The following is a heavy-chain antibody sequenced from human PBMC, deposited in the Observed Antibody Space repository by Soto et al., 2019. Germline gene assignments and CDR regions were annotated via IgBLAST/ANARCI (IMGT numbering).Heavy chain of an antibody. CDR2: ISAYNGNT. J-gene: IGHJ4*02. V-gene: IGHV1-18*01. CDR1: GYTFTSYG. D-gene: IGHD6-13*01. Sequence: QVQLVQSGAEVKKPGASVKVSCKASGYTFTSYGISWVRQAPGQGLEWMGWISAYNGNTNYAQKLQGRVTMTPDTSTTTAYMELRNLRSDDTAVYYCARVIAAAADFDYWGQGTQVTVSS. CDR3: ARVIAAAADFDY.